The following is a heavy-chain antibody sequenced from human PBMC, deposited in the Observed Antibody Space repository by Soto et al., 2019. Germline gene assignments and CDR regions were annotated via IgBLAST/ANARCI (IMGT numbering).Heavy chain of an antibody. CDR1: GFTFSNYG. CDR3: TKRRNVLRFLEWSSGMEV. CDR2: ISDDGSNK. D-gene: IGHD3-3*01. V-gene: IGHV3-30*18. J-gene: IGHJ6*02. Sequence: VGSLRLSCSASGFTFSNYGMHWVRQAQGKGREWVAFISDDGSNKYYADSMKGRFTMSRDNSKSTLYLQMNSLRVEDTAVYYCTKRRNVLRFLEWSSGMEVWGQGTTVTVSS.